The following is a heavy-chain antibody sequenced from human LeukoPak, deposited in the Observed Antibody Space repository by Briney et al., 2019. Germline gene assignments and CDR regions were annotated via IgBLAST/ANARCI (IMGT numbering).Heavy chain of an antibody. D-gene: IGHD4-17*01. J-gene: IGHJ4*02. CDR3: ARSNGDKDFDY. Sequence: SETLSLTCNVSGGSVKGGGYYWTWIRQPPGKGLEWIGYIYHTGSTYYNPPLRSRVTISIDRSKNQFSLKLSSVTAADTAVYYCARSNGDKDFDYWGQGTLVTVSS. CDR1: GGSVKGGGYY. CDR2: IYHTGST. V-gene: IGHV4-30-2*01.